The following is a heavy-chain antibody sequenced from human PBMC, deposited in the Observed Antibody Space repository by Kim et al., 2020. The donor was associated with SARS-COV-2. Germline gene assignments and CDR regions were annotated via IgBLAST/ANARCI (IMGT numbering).Heavy chain of an antibody. CDR1: GGSISSYY. D-gene: IGHD3-3*01. J-gene: IGHJ6*02. Sequence: SETLSLTCTVSGGSISSYYWSWIRQPPGKGLEWIGYIYYSGSTNYNPSLKSRVTISVDTSKNQFSLKLSSVTAADTAVYYCAREWYYDFWSGYNNRGGMDVWGQGTTVTVSS. CDR2: IYYSGST. CDR3: AREWYYDFWSGYNNRGGMDV. V-gene: IGHV4-59*13.